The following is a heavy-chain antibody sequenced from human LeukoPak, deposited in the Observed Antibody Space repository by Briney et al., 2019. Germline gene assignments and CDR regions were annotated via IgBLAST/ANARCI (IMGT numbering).Heavy chain of an antibody. V-gene: IGHV3-23*01. Sequence: GGSLRLSCAASGFTFSSYAMSWVRQAPGKGLEWVSGISGSGGSTYYADSVKGRFTISRDNSKNTLYLQMNSLRAEDTAVYYCARMITTVTTCYFDYWGQGTLVTVSS. CDR2: ISGSGGST. J-gene: IGHJ4*02. CDR1: GFTFSSYA. CDR3: ARMITTVTTCYFDY. D-gene: IGHD4-17*01.